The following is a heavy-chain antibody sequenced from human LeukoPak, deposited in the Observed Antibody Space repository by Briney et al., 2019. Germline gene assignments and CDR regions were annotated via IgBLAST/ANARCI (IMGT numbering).Heavy chain of an antibody. Sequence: GGSLRLSCAVSGFNFGDHALSWFRQAPGKGLEWIGFVRSRHHVGTTDYAASLRGRFTISRDDSENTAYLQMYSLKTDDTAVYYCARGGSHGRHVDYWGQGTLVVVSS. CDR2: VRSRHHVGTT. V-gene: IGHV3-49*03. D-gene: IGHD1-26*01. J-gene: IGHJ4*02. CDR1: GFNFGDHA. CDR3: ARGGSHGRHVDY.